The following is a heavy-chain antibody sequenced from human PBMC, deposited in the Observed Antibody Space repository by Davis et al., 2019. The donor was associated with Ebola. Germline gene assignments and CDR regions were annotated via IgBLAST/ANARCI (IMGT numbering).Heavy chain of an antibody. V-gene: IGHV1-2*02. D-gene: IGHD2-2*01. CDR3: AREKEGVVVPAANWFDP. CDR1: GYTFTSYD. CDR2: INPNSGGT. J-gene: IGHJ5*02. Sequence: ASVQVSCKASGYTFTSYDINWVRQAPGQGLEWMGWINPNSGGTNYAQKFQGRVTMTRDKSISTAYMELSRLRSDDTAVYYCAREKEGVVVPAANWFDPWGQGTLVTVSS.